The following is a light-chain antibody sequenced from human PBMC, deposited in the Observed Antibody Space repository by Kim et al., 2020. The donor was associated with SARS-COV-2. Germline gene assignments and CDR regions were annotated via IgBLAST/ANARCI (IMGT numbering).Light chain of an antibody. Sequence: GQSITISCTGTSSDVGTYNYVSWYQQHPGKAPKLMIYGVSNRPSGVPNRFSGSKSGNTASLTISGLQAEDEADYYCVSYTSRSTLDFGGGTQLTVL. CDR1: SSDVGTYNY. CDR3: VSYTSRSTLD. CDR2: GVS. V-gene: IGLV2-14*03. J-gene: IGLJ2*01.